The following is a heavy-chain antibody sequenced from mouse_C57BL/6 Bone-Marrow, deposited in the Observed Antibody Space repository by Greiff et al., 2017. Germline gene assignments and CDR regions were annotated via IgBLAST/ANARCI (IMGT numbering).Heavy chain of an antibody. V-gene: IGHV1-42*01. CDR2: INPSTGGT. J-gene: IGHJ2*01. CDR1: GYSFTGYY. Sequence: EVQLQQSGPELVKPGASVKISCKASGYSFTGYYMNWVKQSPEKSLEWIGEINPSTGGTTYNQKFKAKATLTVDKSSSTAYMQLTSLTSADAAVYYCAPGVTTPYYFDYWGQGTTLTVSS. CDR3: APGVTTPYYFDY. D-gene: IGHD2-2*01.